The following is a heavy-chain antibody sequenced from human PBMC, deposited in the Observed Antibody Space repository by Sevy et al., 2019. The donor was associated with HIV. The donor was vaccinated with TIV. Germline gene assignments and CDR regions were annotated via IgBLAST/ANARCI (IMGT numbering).Heavy chain of an antibody. J-gene: IGHJ4*02. V-gene: IGHV3-23*01. CDR3: AKDRDSASWYGRDYFDC. CDR1: GFIFSNYA. Sequence: GGSLRLSCAASGFIFSNYAMSWVRQSPGKGLEWVSAISGSGVSTYYADSVKGRFTISKDNSKNTLYLQMNSLRAEDTAIYYCAKDRDSASWYGRDYFDCWGQGSLVTVS. CDR2: ISGSGVST. D-gene: IGHD6-13*01.